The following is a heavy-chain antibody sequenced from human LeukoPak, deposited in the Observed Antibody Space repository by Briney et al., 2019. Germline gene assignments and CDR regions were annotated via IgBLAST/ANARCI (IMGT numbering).Heavy chain of an antibody. CDR3: ATSELGFFDF. J-gene: IGHJ4*02. D-gene: IGHD7-27*01. CDR2: ISYDGSDK. Sequence: GRSLRLSCAASGFTFSSYGMHWVRQAPGKGLEWVAVISYDGSDKYYADSVKGRFTISRDNAKNSLYLQMNSLRAEDTAVYYCATSELGFFDFWGQGALVSVSS. V-gene: IGHV3-30*03. CDR1: GFTFSSYG.